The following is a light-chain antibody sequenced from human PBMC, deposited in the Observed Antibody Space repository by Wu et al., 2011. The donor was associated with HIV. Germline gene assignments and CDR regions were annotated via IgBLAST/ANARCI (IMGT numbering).Light chain of an antibody. V-gene: IGKV3-20*01. CDR1: QSVSSSY. CDR2: GAS. Sequence: SQSVSSSYLAWYQQKPGQAPRLLIYGASSRATGIPDRFSGSGSGTDFTLTIRRLEPEDFAVYYCQQYGSSPFTFGPGTKVDIK. CDR3: QQYGSSPFT. J-gene: IGKJ3*01.